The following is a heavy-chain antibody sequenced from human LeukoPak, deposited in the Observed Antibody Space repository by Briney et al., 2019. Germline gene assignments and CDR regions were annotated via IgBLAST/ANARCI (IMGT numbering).Heavy chain of an antibody. CDR2: ISGSGGST. V-gene: IGHV3-23*01. Sequence: GGSLRLSCAASGFTFSSYAMSWVRQAPGKGLEWVSAISGSGGSTYYADSVKGRFTISRDNSKNTLYLQMNSLRAEETAVYYCAKDLGTPHYGGNSPPYFDYWGQGTLVTVSS. J-gene: IGHJ4*02. CDR1: GFTFSSYA. CDR3: AKDLGTPHYGGNSPPYFDY. D-gene: IGHD4-23*01.